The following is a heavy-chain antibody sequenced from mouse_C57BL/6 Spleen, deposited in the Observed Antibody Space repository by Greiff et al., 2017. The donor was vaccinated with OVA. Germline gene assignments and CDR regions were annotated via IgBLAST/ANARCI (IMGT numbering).Heavy chain of an antibody. CDR1: GYTFTSYW. D-gene: IGHD1-1*01. J-gene: IGHJ1*03. CDR3: AIYGSSYFDV. CDR2: IDPSDSYT. V-gene: IGHV1-69*01. Sequence: QVQLKQPGAELVMPGASVKLSCKASGYTFTSYWMHWVKQRPGQGLEWIGEIDPSDSYTNYNQKFKGKSTLTVDKSSSTAYMQLSSLTSEDSAVYYCAIYGSSYFDVWGTGTTVTVSS.